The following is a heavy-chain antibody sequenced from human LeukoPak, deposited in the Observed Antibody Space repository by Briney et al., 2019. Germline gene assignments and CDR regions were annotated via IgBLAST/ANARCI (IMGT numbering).Heavy chain of an antibody. J-gene: IGHJ4*02. D-gene: IGHD6-13*01. CDR2: ISGSGGSA. CDR3: ANDLYSSSWYSFDY. CDR1: GFTFSSYA. Sequence: GGSLRLSCAASGFTFSSYAMSWVRQAPGKGLEWVSAISGSGGSAYYADSVKGRFTISRDNSKNTLYLQMNSLRAEDTAVYYCANDLYSSSWYSFDYWGQGTLVTVSS. V-gene: IGHV3-23*01.